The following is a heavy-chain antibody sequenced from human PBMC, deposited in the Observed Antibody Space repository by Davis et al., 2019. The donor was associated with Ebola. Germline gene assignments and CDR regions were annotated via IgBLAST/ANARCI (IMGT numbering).Heavy chain of an antibody. J-gene: IGHJ4*02. Sequence: AASVKVSCKASGYTFTSYAISWVRQAPGQGLEWMGWISAYNGNTNYAQKLQGRVTMTTDTSTSTAYMELRSLRSDDTAVYYCARRGDGYNWLVYYFDYWGQGTLVTVSS. D-gene: IGHD5-24*01. CDR3: ARRGDGYNWLVYYFDY. V-gene: IGHV1-18*01. CDR2: ISAYNGNT. CDR1: GYTFTSYA.